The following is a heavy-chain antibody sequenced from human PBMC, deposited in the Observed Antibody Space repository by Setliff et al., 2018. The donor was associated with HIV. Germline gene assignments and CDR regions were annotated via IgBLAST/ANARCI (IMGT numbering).Heavy chain of an antibody. CDR3: AKGYFDWLRAGTFDY. J-gene: IGHJ4*02. CDR2: VSGSGGST. V-gene: IGHV3-23*01. CDR1: GLTFSSYA. Sequence: PGGSLRLSCAASGLTFSSYAMSWVRQAPGKGLEWVSSVSGSGGSTFYADSVKGRFTISRDNSKNTVYLQMNSLRAEDTAVYYCAKGYFDWLRAGTFDYWGQGSLVTVSS. D-gene: IGHD3-9*01.